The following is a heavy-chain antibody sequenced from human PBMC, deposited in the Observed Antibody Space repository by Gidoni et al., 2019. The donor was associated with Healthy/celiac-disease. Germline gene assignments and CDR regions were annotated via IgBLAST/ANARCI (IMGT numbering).Heavy chain of an antibody. CDR3: AKAPTTMVRGVNNWFDP. J-gene: IGHJ5*02. Sequence: EVQLLQSGGGLVQSGGSLRLSCAASGFTFSSYAMSWVRQAPGKGLEWVSASSGRGGSTYYADSVKGRFTISRDNTKNTLYLQMNSLRAEETAVYYCAKAPTTMVRGVNNWFDPWGQGTLVTVSS. CDR1: GFTFSSYA. D-gene: IGHD3-10*01. CDR2: SSGRGGST. V-gene: IGHV3-23*01.